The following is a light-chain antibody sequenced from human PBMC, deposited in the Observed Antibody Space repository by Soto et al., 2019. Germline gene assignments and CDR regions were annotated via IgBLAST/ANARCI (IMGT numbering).Light chain of an antibody. J-gene: IGLJ1*01. CDR2: DVN. CDR1: SNDVGHFNY. V-gene: IGLV2-14*03. CDR3: TSFTTSDTFV. Sequence: QSVLAQPASVSGSPGQSITISCTGTSNDVGHFNYVSWFQQHPGKAPKLLIFDVNNWPSGVSDRFSGSKSGNTASLTISGLQPVDEADYYCTSFTTSDTFVFGSGTKLTVL.